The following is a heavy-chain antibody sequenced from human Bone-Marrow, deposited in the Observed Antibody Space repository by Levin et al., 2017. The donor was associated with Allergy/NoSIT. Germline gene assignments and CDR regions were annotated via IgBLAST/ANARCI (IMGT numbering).Heavy chain of an antibody. J-gene: IGHJ4*02. CDR3: ARGIMIGASKMFDF. CDR1: GYIFTGLY. D-gene: IGHD3-22*01. Sequence: RASVKVSCKASGYIFTGLYIHWVRQAPGQRLEWMGWVNPNGGGTNYAQRFQGRVTMTRDTSINTAYMELSRLTSDDSAVYYCARGIMIGASKMFDFWGQGTLVTVSS. V-gene: IGHV1-2*02. CDR2: VNPNGGGT.